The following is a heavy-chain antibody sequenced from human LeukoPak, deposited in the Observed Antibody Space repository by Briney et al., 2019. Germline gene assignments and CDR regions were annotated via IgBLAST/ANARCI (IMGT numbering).Heavy chain of an antibody. CDR2: CNHSGST. CDR1: GGSFSGYY. D-gene: IGHD4-17*01. J-gene: IGHJ4*02. Sequence: SETLSLTCAVYGGSFSGYYWSWIRQPPGKGLEWIGECNHSGSTNYNPSLKSRVTISVDTSKNQFSLKLSSVTAADTAVYYCARAGLNGDVDYWGQGTLVTVSS. CDR3: ARAGLNGDVDY. V-gene: IGHV4-34*01.